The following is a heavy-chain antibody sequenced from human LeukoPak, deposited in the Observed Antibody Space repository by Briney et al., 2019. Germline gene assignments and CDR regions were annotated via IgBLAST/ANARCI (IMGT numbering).Heavy chain of an antibody. Sequence: GVSLRLSCAASGFTFSSYEMNWVRQAPGKGREWVAGIWYDGSDKYYADSVKGRFTISRDNSKNTLYLQMNYLRAEDTAVYYCARTLSYQLLFDAFDIWGQGTMVTVSS. CDR3: ARTLSYQLLFDAFDI. V-gene: IGHV3-33*08. D-gene: IGHD2-2*01. CDR1: GFTFSSYE. J-gene: IGHJ3*02. CDR2: IWYDGSDK.